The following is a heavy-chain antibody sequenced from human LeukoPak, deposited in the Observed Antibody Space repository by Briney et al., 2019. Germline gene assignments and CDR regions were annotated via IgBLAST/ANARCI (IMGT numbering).Heavy chain of an antibody. CDR1: GYTFTGYY. D-gene: IGHD7-27*01. CDR3: ARGRSVTGDLDY. V-gene: IGHV1-2*06. CDR2: INPNSGGT. J-gene: IGHJ4*02. Sequence: ASVKVSCKASGYTFTGYYMHWVRQVPGQGLEWMGRINPNSGGTNYAQKFQGRVTMTRDTSISTAYMELSRLRSDDTAVYYCARGRSVTGDLDYWGQGTLVTVSS.